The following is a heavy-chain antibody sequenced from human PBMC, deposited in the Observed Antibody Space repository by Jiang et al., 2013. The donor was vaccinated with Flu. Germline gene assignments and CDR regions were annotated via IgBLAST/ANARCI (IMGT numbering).Heavy chain of an antibody. V-gene: IGHV4-59*05. Sequence: GPGLVKPSETLSLTCTVSGGSISSYYWSWIRQPPGKGLEWIGSIYYSGSTYYNPSLKSRVTISVDTSKNQFSLKLSSVTAADTAVYYCARLEQTTVVTPPGILDYWGQGTLVTVSS. CDR1: GGSISSYY. CDR2: IYYSGST. CDR3: ARLEQTTVVTPPGILDY. J-gene: IGHJ4*02. D-gene: IGHD4-23*01.